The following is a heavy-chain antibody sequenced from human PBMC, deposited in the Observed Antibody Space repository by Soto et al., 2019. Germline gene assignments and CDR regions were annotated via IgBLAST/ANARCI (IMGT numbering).Heavy chain of an antibody. D-gene: IGHD1-26*01. V-gene: IGHV4-59*01. Sequence: SETLSLTCTIYGGSISSYFCSWRLQHPGKGLEWIGYIHYSGTTVYSPSLKSRVTMSIDTSENQFTLNLTSVTAADTAVYYCARNTGSYYLDSWGQGSLVTVSS. CDR3: ARNTGSYYLDS. CDR2: IHYSGTT. CDR1: GGSISSYF. J-gene: IGHJ4*01.